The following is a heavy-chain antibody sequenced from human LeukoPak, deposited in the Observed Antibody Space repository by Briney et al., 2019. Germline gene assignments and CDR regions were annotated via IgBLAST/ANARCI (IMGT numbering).Heavy chain of an antibody. J-gene: IGHJ4*02. CDR3: ASGRAGERVAFDY. V-gene: IGHV1-46*01. D-gene: IGHD3-10*01. Sequence: GASVKVSCKASGYTFTSYYMYWVRQAPGQGLEWMGIINPSGGSTSYAQKFQGRVIMTRDMSTSTVYMELSSLRSEDTAVYYCASGRAGERVAFDYWGQGTLVTVSS. CDR2: INPSGGST. CDR1: GYTFTSYY.